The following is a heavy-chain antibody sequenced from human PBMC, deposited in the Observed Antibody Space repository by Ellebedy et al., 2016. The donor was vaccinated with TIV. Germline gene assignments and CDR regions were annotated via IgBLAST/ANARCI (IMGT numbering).Heavy chain of an antibody. V-gene: IGHV1-24*01. Sequence: ASVKVSXKVSGYTLTELSMHWVRQAPGKGLEWMGGFDPEDGETIYAQKFQGRVTMTEDTSTDTAYMELSSLRSEDTAVYYCATVGGDYGGSNHVADAFDIWGQGTMVTVSS. J-gene: IGHJ3*02. CDR1: GYTLTELS. CDR2: FDPEDGET. D-gene: IGHD4-23*01. CDR3: ATVGGDYGGSNHVADAFDI.